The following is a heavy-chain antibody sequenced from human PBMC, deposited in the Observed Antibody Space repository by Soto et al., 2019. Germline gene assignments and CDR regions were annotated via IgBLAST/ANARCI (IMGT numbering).Heavy chain of an antibody. CDR1: GYNFTNYW. V-gene: IGHV5-51*01. J-gene: IGHJ5*02. CDR3: ARLGGGDTTGWFDH. D-gene: IGHD1-26*01. CDR2: VDPRDSEA. Sequence: GESLKISCEGSGYNFTNYWIGWVRQMPGKGLEWMGIVDPRDSEARYSPSFRGQVTISADKSISTAYLQWSTLKASDTAVYYCARLGGGDTTGWFDHWGQGTLVTVSS.